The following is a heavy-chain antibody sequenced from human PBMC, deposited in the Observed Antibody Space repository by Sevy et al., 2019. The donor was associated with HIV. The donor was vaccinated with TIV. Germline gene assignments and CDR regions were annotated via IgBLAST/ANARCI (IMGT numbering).Heavy chain of an antibody. CDR2: ISHDGVNQ. D-gene: IGHD2-21*02. CDR3: ARDALPFCGGDCCSHVFDP. J-gene: IGHJ5*02. V-gene: IGHV3-30*04. CDR1: GFTFSSYA. Sequence: GGSPRLSCVGSGFTFSSYAFNWVRLAPGKGLEWVSLISHDGVNQFFADSVRGRFTISRDNSKNALWLEMNSLRPEDTAVYFCARDALPFCGGDCCSHVFDPWGQGTLVTVSS.